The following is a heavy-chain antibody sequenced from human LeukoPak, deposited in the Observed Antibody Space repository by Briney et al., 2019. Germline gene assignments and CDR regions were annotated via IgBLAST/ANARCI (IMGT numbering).Heavy chain of an antibody. CDR2: IFPRDSDT. V-gene: IGHV5-51*01. Sequence: GESLKISRKGSGYIFSQYWIGWVRQMPGRGLEWMGIIFPRDSDTTYGPSFQGQVTISADKSISTAYLQWSSLKASDTAMYYCARLAYCSNDVCYSNYYYSMDVWGKGTTVTVSS. CDR3: ARLAYCSNDVCYSNYYYSMDV. D-gene: IGHD2-8*01. CDR1: GYIFSQYW. J-gene: IGHJ6*03.